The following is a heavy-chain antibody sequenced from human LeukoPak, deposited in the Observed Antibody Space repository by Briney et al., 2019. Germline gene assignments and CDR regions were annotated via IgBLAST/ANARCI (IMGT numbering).Heavy chain of an antibody. Sequence: GGSLRLSCAASGFTFSSYSMNWVRQAPGKGLEWASSISSSSSYIYYADSVKGRFTISRDNAKNSLYLQMNSPRAEDTALYYCAKDVHYSYGYGFDYWGQGTLVTVSS. CDR3: AKDVHYSYGYGFDY. J-gene: IGHJ4*02. V-gene: IGHV3-21*04. CDR2: ISSSSSYI. CDR1: GFTFSSYS. D-gene: IGHD5-18*01.